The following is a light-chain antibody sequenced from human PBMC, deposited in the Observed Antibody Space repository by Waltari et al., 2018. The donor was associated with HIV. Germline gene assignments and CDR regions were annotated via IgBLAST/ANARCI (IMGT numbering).Light chain of an antibody. CDR2: GAS. J-gene: IGKJ1*01. Sequence: EIVLTQSPGTLSLSPGERATLSCRASQSVSSRSLAWYQQRPGQAPRLLISGASSSATGIPDRFSGSGSGTDFTLTISRLEPGDFAVYYCQQYGTSPRTFGQGTKVEIK. CDR1: QSVSSRS. CDR3: QQYGTSPRT. V-gene: IGKV3-20*01.